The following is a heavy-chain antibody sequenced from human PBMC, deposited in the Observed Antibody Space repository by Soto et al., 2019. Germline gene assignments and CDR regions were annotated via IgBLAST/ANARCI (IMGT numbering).Heavy chain of an antibody. CDR2: IYHSGST. CDR3: ARDYYDSSGYYLWYFDL. D-gene: IGHD3-22*01. J-gene: IGHJ2*01. Sequence: SETLSLTCTVSGYSISSGYYWGWIRQPPGKGLEWIGSIYHSGSTYYNPSLKSRVTISVDTSKNQFSLKLSSVTAADTAVYYCARDYYDSSGYYLWYFDLWGRGTLVTVSS. CDR1: GYSISSGYY. V-gene: IGHV4-38-2*02.